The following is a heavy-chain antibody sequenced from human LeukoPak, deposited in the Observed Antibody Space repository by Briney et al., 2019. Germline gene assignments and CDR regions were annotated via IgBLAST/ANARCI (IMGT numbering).Heavy chain of an antibody. Sequence: GGSLRLSCAASGFTFSSYAMAWVRQAPGKGLEWLSYISSSSKINYADSVKGRFTISRDNAKNSLYLQMDSLRDEDTAVYYCARSANPGVHDCDPWGQGRLGTVA. CDR2: ISSSSKI. D-gene: IGHD2-21*02. J-gene: IGHJ5*02. V-gene: IGHV3-48*02. CDR3: ARSANPGVHDCDP. CDR1: GFTFSSYA.